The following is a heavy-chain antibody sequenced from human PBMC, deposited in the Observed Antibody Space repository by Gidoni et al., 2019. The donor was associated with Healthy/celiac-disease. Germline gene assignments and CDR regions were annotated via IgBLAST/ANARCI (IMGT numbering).Heavy chain of an antibody. V-gene: IGHV3-30*18. J-gene: IGHJ4*02. CDR2: ISYDGSNK. Sequence: QVQLVESGGGVVQPGRSLRLSCAASGFTFSSSGMLWVRQAPGKGLEWVAVISYDGSNKYYADSVKGRFTISRDNSKNTLYLQMNSLRAEDTAVYYCAKFYRSGSPFKYGGNLGRPAGQWGQGTLVTVSS. CDR3: AKFYRSGSPFKYGGNLGRPAGQ. CDR1: GFTFSSSG. D-gene: IGHD2-15*01.